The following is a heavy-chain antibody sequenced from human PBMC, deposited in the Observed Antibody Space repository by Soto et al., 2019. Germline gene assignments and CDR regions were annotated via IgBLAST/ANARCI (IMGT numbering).Heavy chain of an antibody. CDR1: GGSFSGYY. D-gene: IGHD3-16*02. CDR2: INHSGST. CDR3: ARAHYDYVWGSYRYAFDI. Sequence: SETLSLTCAVYGGSFSGYYWSWIRQPPGKGLEWIGEINHSGSTNYNPSLKSRVTISVDTSKNQFSLKLRSVTAADTAVYYCARAHYDYVWGSYRYAFDIWGQGTMVTVSS. V-gene: IGHV4-34*01. J-gene: IGHJ3*02.